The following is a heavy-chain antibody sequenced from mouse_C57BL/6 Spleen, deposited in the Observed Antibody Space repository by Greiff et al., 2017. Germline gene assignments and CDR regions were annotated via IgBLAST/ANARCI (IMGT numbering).Heavy chain of an antibody. Sequence: EVQLQQSVAELVRPGASVKLSCTASGFNIKNTYMHWVKQRPEQGLEWIGRIDPANGNTKYAPKFQGKATINADTSSNTAYLQLSSLTSADTAIYYCARGVGQRRLHFDYWGQGTTLTVSS. CDR2: IDPANGNT. CDR1: GFNIKNTY. D-gene: IGHD3-2*02. J-gene: IGHJ2*01. V-gene: IGHV14-3*01. CDR3: ARGVGQRRLHFDY.